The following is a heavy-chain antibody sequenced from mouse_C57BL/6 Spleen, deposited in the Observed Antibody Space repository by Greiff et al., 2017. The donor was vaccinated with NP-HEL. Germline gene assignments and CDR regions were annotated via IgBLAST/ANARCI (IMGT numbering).Heavy chain of an antibody. D-gene: IGHD1-1*01. CDR3: ARRSYYGSSYRYCDV. CDR2: IYPSDSET. V-gene: IGHV1-61*01. Sequence: VQLQQPGAELVRPGSSVKLSCKASGYTFTSYWMDWVKQRPGQGLEWIGNIYPSDSETHYNQKFKDKATLTVDKSSSTAYRQLSSLTSEDSAVYYCARRSYYGSSYRYCDVWGTGTTVTVSS. J-gene: IGHJ1*03. CDR1: GYTFTSYW.